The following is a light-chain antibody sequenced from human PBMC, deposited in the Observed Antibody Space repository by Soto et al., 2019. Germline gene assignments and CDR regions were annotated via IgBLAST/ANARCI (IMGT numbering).Light chain of an antibody. CDR1: QVISNY. J-gene: IGKJ2*01. Sequence: DIQMTQSASSLSVSVGDRVTITCQASQVISNYLNWYQQKPGKAPKLLIYDISTLEIGVPSRFSGSGSGTDFTFTITGLQPEDIATYYYQQYENLPYTFGQGTKVDIK. CDR3: QQYENLPYT. V-gene: IGKV1-33*01. CDR2: DIS.